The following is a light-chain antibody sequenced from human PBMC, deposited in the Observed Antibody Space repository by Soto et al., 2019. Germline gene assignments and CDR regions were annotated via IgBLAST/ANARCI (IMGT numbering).Light chain of an antibody. CDR3: QQYNSYFRT. V-gene: IGKV1-5*01. CDR1: QSISYW. CDR2: DAS. Sequence: MAHSLGTPSACVRERVKLTSTTSQSISYWLAWYQQKPGPAPKLLIYDASSLESGAPSRFSGSGSGTEFTLTISSLQTDDFAPYYCQQYNSYFRTFGQGTKVDSK. J-gene: IGKJ1*01.